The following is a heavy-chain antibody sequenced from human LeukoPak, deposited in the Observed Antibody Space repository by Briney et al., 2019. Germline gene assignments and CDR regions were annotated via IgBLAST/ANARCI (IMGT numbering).Heavy chain of an antibody. Sequence: GGSLRLSCVASGFTFNSYWMHWVRQAPGKGLVWVSRINSDGSGTSYADSVKGRFTISRDNAKNTLYLQMNSLRAEDTAVYYCVRGQLGNYFDYWGQGTLVTVSS. D-gene: IGHD7-27*01. J-gene: IGHJ4*02. V-gene: IGHV3-74*01. CDR3: VRGQLGNYFDY. CDR2: INSDGSGT. CDR1: GFTFNSYW.